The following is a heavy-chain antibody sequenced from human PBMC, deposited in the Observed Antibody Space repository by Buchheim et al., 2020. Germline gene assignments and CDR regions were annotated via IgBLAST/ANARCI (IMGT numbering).Heavy chain of an antibody. Sequence: QLQLVESGGDVVQPGRSLRLSCAASGFTFSNYGIHWVRQAPGKGLEWVALISHDGSNHYYADSVKGRFTISRDNSKNTLYLQMNARGHEDTAVYYCAKKRGAYYYDSRPYRGGLDVWGQGTT. D-gene: IGHD3-22*01. J-gene: IGHJ6*02. CDR3: AKKRGAYYYDSRPYRGGLDV. CDR2: ISHDGSNH. V-gene: IGHV3-30*18. CDR1: GFTFSNYG.